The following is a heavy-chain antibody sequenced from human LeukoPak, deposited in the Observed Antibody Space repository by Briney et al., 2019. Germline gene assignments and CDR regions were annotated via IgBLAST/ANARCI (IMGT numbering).Heavy chain of an antibody. CDR3: ARQPVASFFDY. CDR1: GFIFSSHS. CDR2: IYYSGST. Sequence: GSLRLSCAASGFIFSSHSMSWVRQAPGKGLEWIGYIYYSGSTNYNPSLKSRVTISVDTSKNQFSLKLSSVTAADTAVYYCARQPVASFFDYWGQGTLVTVSS. J-gene: IGHJ4*02. V-gene: IGHV4-59*08. D-gene: IGHD3-3*02.